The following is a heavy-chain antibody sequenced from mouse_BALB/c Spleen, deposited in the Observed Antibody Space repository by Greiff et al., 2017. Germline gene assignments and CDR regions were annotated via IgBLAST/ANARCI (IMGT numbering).Heavy chain of an antibody. Sequence: EVKVEESGGGLVKPGGSLKLSCAASGFTFSSYAMSWVRQTPEKRLEWVASISSGGSTYYPDSVKGRFTISRDNARNILYLQMSSLRSEDTAMYYCARGRDGYYRAYYYAMDYWGQGTSVTVSS. CDR1: GFTFSSYA. V-gene: IGHV5-6-5*01. J-gene: IGHJ4*01. D-gene: IGHD2-3*01. CDR3: ARGRDGYYRAYYYAMDY. CDR2: ISSGGST.